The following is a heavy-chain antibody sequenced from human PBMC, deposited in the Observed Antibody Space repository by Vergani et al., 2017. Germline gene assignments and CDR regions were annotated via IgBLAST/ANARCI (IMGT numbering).Heavy chain of an antibody. J-gene: IGHJ3*02. CDR3: ARERLYHDRNGEDAFDI. D-gene: IGHD2-8*01. V-gene: IGHV4-34*01. CDR1: GGSFSGYY. Sequence: QVQLQQWGAGLLKPSETLSLTCAVYGGSFSGYYWSWIRQPPGKGLEWIGYIYYSGSTYYNPSLKSRVTISVDTSKNQFSLKLSSVTAADTAVYYCARERLYHDRNGEDAFDIWCQGTMVTVSS. CDR2: IYYSGST.